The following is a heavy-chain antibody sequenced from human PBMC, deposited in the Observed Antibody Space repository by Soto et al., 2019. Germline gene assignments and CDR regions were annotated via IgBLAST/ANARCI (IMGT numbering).Heavy chain of an antibody. CDR3: ARDYGDYGLGAFDI. D-gene: IGHD4-17*01. CDR1: GGSISSGDYY. Sequence: SETLSLTCTVSGGSISSGDYYWSWIRQPPGKGLEWIGYIYYSGSTNYNPSLKSRVTISVGTSKNQFSLKLSSVTAADTAVYYCARDYGDYGLGAFDIWGQGTMVTVSS. CDR2: IYYSGST. V-gene: IGHV4-61*08. J-gene: IGHJ3*02.